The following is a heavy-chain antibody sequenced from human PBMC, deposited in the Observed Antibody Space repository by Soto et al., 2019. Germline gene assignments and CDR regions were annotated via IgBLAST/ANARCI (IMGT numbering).Heavy chain of an antibody. Sequence: SETLSLTCTVSGGSISSSSYYWGWIRQPPGKGLEWIGSIYYSGSTYYNPSLKSRVTISVDTSKNQFSLKLSSVTAADTAVYYCARTAYCGGDCYPKDYYMDVWGKGTTVTVSS. V-gene: IGHV4-39*01. D-gene: IGHD2-21*01. CDR1: GGSISSSSYY. J-gene: IGHJ6*03. CDR2: IYYSGST. CDR3: ARTAYCGGDCYPKDYYMDV.